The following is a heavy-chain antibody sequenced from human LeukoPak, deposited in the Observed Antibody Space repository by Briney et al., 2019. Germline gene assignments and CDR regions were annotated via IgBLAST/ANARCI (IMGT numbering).Heavy chain of an antibody. CDR3: AKLTRGYCSSTACPNWFDP. CDR2: TSDSGGTT. Sequence: HAGGSLRLSCAASGFTFSSYAMSWVRHAPGEGLEWVSATSDSGGTTYYADSVKGRFTISRDNSKNTLYLQMNSLRGEDTAVYYCAKLTRGYCSSTACPNWFDPWGQGTLVTVSS. D-gene: IGHD2-2*01. CDR1: GFTFSSYA. V-gene: IGHV3-23*01. J-gene: IGHJ5*02.